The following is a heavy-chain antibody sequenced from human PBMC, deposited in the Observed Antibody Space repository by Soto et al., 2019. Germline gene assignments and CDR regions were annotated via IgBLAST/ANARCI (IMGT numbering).Heavy chain of an antibody. V-gene: IGHV3-33*01. Sequence: QVQLLESGGGVGQPGRSLRLSCAASGVTFRSYGMHWVRQARGKGLEWVAVIWYDGSNKYYADSVKGRFTISRDNSKTKLSMKMTSLKTEATTVYYCARDRSWLLRRQGAAAFDIWGQGTMVTVSS. CDR2: IWYDGSNK. J-gene: IGHJ3*02. CDR1: GVTFRSYG. D-gene: IGHD2-15*01. CDR3: ARDRSWLLRRQGAAAFDI.